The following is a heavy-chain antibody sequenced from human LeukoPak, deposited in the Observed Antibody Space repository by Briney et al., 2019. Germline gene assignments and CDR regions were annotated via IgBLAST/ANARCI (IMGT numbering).Heavy chain of an antibody. CDR3: TRYPGPGWWTIFGVVTEDYYYYYMEV. Sequence: GRSLRLSCTASGFTPCEYAMSWVRQAPGNGQERVGFIRSKAFSGATQSAASLTGIFTLSRDDCKSIAYLQMNTLKTQHSRVYYCTRYPGPGWWTIFGVVTEDYYYYYMEVWGKGATVTVSS. CDR2: IRSKAFSGAT. CDR1: GFTPCEYA. V-gene: IGHV3-49*04. D-gene: IGHD3-3*01. J-gene: IGHJ6*03.